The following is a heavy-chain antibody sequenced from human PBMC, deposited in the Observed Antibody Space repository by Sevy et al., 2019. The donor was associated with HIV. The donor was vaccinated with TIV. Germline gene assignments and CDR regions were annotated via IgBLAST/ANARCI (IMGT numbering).Heavy chain of an antibody. CDR2: IWYDGINR. CDR1: GFTFSNYG. V-gene: IGHV3-33*01. J-gene: IGHJ4*02. Sequence: GGSLRLSCAASGFTFSNYGMHWVRQAPGKGLEWVAVIWYDGINRYYADSVKGRFTISRDNSKNTLYLQMNSLRAEDTAVYYCERDNLLPIMVSMVRGALSYYFDYWGQGTLVTVSS. D-gene: IGHD3-10*01. CDR3: ERDNLLPIMVSMVRGALSYYFDY.